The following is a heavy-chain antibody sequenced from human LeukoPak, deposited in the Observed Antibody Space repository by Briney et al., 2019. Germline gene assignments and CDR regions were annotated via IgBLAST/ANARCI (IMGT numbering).Heavy chain of an antibody. D-gene: IGHD2-15*01. Sequence: PGGSLRLSCAASGFTFSSYAMSWVRQAPGKGLEWVSAISGSYDSTYYADSVKGRFTISRDNSKNTLYLQMNSLRAEDTAVYYCAKEPMVVTATKRSFDYWGQGTLVTVSS. V-gene: IGHV3-23*01. CDR2: ISGSYDST. J-gene: IGHJ4*02. CDR3: AKEPMVVTATKRSFDY. CDR1: GFTFSSYA.